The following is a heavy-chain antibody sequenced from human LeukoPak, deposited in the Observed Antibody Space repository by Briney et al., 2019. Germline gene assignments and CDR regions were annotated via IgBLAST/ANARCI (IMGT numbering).Heavy chain of an antibody. D-gene: IGHD3-10*01. CDR3: ARSYYYGSGSYEPLDY. CDR1: GYTFTGYY. V-gene: IGHV1-2*02. J-gene: IGHJ4*02. Sequence: GASVKVSCKASGYTFTGYYRHWVRPARGQGHEWVGWINPNSGGTNYAQKFHGRVTMTRDTSISTAYMELSRLRSDDTAVYYCARSYYYGSGSYEPLDYWGQGTLVTVSS. CDR2: INPNSGGT.